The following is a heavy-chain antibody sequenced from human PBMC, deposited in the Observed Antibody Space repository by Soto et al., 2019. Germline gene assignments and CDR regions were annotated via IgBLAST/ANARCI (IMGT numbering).Heavy chain of an antibody. CDR3: TRAYGAETFDF. V-gene: IGHV1-8*02. J-gene: IGHJ5*01. Sequence: ASVKFSCTASGYTVNIYDIHWVRQAPGHGLEWMGWMNPNSGNTGYAQNFRGRVTMTQNTAIGTAYMELSSLRSDDTATYYCTRAYGAETFDFWGQGTRVNVS. D-gene: IGHD3-10*01. CDR1: GYTVNIYD. CDR2: MNPNSGNT.